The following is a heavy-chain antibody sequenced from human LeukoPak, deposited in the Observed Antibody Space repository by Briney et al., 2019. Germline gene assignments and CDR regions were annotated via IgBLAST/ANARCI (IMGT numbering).Heavy chain of an antibody. CDR2: MKSNNGHT. CDR1: GYTFTSFE. J-gene: IGHJ4*02. D-gene: IGHD7-27*01. V-gene: IGHV1-8*01. CDR3: ARGPPNWGMVGY. Sequence: GASVKVSCKVSGYTFTSFEFNWVRQATGQGLEWMGWMKSNNGHTGYAQKFQGRVTMTRDTSISTAYMELSSLTFEDTAVYYCARGPPNWGMVGYWGQGTLVTVSS.